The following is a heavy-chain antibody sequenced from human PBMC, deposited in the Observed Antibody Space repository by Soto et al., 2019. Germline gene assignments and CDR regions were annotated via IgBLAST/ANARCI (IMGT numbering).Heavy chain of an antibody. CDR3: ARDSFNAGLYFDH. Sequence: SETLSLTCTVSGDSINGYFWNWIRQPPGKRLEWIGYIYSSGHTTYNPSIKSRVTMSVDTSKNQFSLILNSVTAADTAVYYCARDSFNAGLYFDHWGRGILVTV. CDR1: GDSINGYF. V-gene: IGHV4-59*01. D-gene: IGHD6-13*01. J-gene: IGHJ4*02. CDR2: IYSSGHT.